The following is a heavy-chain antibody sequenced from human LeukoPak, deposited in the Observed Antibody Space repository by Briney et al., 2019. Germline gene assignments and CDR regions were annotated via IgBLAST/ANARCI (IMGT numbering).Heavy chain of an antibody. CDR2: ISYDGSNK. CDR3: AKDWVSTMPLNDY. CDR1: GFTFSSYA. V-gene: IGHV3-30*04. D-gene: IGHD2-2*01. J-gene: IGHJ4*02. Sequence: GRSLRLSCAASGFTFSSYAMHWVRQAPGKGLEWVAVISYDGSNKYYADSVKGRFTISRDNSKNTLYLQMNSLRAEDTAVYYCAKDWVSTMPLNDYWGQGTLVTVSS.